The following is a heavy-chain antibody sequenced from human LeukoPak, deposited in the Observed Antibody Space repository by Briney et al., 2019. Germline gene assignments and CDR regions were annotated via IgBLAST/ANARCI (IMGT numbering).Heavy chain of an antibody. V-gene: IGHV3-23*01. CDR2: ISGSGGST. Sequence: GESLSLSRAASGLTLSSYAMRWVRPAARQGREWVSAISGSGGSTYYADSVKGRFTISRDNSKSTLYLQMNSLRAEDTAVYYCAKGGDYSGFDPWGQGPLVTVSS. J-gene: IGHJ5*02. D-gene: IGHD4-17*01. CDR3: AKGGDYSGFDP. CDR1: GLTLSSYA.